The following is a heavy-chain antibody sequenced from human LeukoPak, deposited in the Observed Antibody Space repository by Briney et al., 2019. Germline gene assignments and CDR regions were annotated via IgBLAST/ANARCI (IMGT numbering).Heavy chain of an antibody. V-gene: IGHV3-48*04. CDR2: ISSSSNTI. J-gene: IGHJ4*02. CDR3: ARPGYSSAWYSYFDY. Sequence: GGSLRLSCAASGFTFSSYSMNWVRQAPGKGLEWISYISSSSNTIYYADSVRGRLTISRDNAKNSLYLHMNSLRAEDTAVYYCARPGYSSAWYSYFDYWGQGILVTVSS. D-gene: IGHD6-13*01. CDR1: GFTFSSYS.